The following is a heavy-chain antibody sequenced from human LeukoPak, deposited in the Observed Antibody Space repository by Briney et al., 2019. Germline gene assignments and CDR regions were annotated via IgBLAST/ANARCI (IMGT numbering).Heavy chain of an antibody. CDR1: GFTFSSYG. D-gene: IGHD4-17*01. Sequence: GGSLRLSCAASGFTFSSYGMLWVRQAPGKGLEWVAFIRYDGSNKYYADSVKGRFTISRDNSKNTLYLQMNCLRPEDTTIYYCARSRLSTVTTPNDAFDVWGQGTMVTVSS. V-gene: IGHV3-30*02. J-gene: IGHJ3*01. CDR3: ARSRLSTVTTPNDAFDV. CDR2: IRYDGSNK.